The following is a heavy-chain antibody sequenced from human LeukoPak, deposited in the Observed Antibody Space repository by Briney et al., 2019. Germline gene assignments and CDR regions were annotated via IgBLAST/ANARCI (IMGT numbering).Heavy chain of an antibody. Sequence: PGGSLRLSCAASGFIFSSYGMHWVRQAPGKGLEWLSLILHNGDSTYYADSVKGRFTISRDNSKNTLYLQMNSLRAEDTAVYYCARLSSFAFDIWGQGTMVTVSS. CDR2: ILHNGDST. CDR1: GFIFSSYG. D-gene: IGHD3-16*02. V-gene: IGHV3-23*01. J-gene: IGHJ3*02. CDR3: ARLSSFAFDI.